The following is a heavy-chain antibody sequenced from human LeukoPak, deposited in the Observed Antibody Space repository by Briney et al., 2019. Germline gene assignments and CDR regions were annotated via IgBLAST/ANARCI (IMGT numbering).Heavy chain of an antibody. Sequence: KAGGSLRLSCSASGFSFCDYDMNWVRQAPGKGLEWVSAISGRSSHIYYGESVKGRFTISRDNAKNSLYLQMDSLGVEDTAVYYCGRAFPPLRTSSAGDLWGQGTLVIVSS. CDR3: GRAFPPLRTSSAGDL. D-gene: IGHD3-16*01. CDR1: GFSFCDYD. J-gene: IGHJ1*01. CDR2: ISGRSSHI. V-gene: IGHV3-21*01.